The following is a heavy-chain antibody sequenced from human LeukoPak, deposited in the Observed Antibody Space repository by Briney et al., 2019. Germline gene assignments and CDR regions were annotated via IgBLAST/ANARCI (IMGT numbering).Heavy chain of an antibody. Sequence: PGGSLRLSCAASGFTFSSYAMHWVRQAPGKGLEWVAVISYDGSNKYYADSVKGRFTISRDNSKNTVYLQLNNLRDEDTAVYYCAKDSERYGVLEYWGQGTLVSVSA. V-gene: IGHV3-30-3*01. J-gene: IGHJ4*02. CDR2: ISYDGSNK. CDR3: AKDSERYGVLEY. CDR1: GFTFSSYA. D-gene: IGHD4-17*01.